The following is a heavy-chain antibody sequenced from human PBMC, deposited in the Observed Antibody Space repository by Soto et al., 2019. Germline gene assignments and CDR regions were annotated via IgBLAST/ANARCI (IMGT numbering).Heavy chain of an antibody. V-gene: IGHV3-11*01. D-gene: IGHD2-2*01. CDR3: ARAPLAGDVERPAANDY. CDR1: GFTFSDYY. CDR2: ISSSGSTI. Sequence: QVQLVESGGGLVKPGGSLRLSCTASGFTFSDYYMKWIRQAPGKGLEWVSYISSSGSTIYYADSVKGRFTISMDNAKKSPYLQRNSLRAEDTAVYYCARAPLAGDVERPAANDYWGQGPLVTVSS. J-gene: IGHJ4*02.